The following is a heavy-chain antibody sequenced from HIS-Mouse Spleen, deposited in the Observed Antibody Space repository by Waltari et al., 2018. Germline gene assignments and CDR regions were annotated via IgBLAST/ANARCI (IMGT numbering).Heavy chain of an antibody. CDR2: ISWNSGSI. V-gene: IGHV3-9*01. J-gene: IGHJ4*02. CDR1: GFTFDDYA. D-gene: IGHD6-6*01. CDR3: AKSSSFDY. Sequence: EVQLVESGGGLVQPGRSLRLSCAACGFTFDDYAMHWVRQAPGKGLEWVSGISWNSGSIGYADSVKGRFTISRDNAKNSLYLQMNSLRAEDTALYYCAKSSSFDYWGQGTLVTVSS.